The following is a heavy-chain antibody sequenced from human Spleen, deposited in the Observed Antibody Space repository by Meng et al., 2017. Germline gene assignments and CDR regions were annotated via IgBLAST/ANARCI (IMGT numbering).Heavy chain of an antibody. V-gene: IGHV1-18*01. CDR2: IKTYNGKT. CDR1: GYTLSSDC. Sequence: QLVRAGVEMKKAGASVKASCDASGYTLSSDCFSWVRQAPGQGLEWLGWIKTYNGKTDYAQKFQGRITMTTDTFTSTGYMELRNLRSDDTAVYYCATRGNPYLNCWGQGTLVTVSS. CDR3: ATRGNPYLNC. J-gene: IGHJ4*02.